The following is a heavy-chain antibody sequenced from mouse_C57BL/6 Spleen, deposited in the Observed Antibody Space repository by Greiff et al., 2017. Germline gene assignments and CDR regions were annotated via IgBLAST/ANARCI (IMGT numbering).Heavy chain of an antibody. J-gene: IGHJ4*01. CDR3: ARDSGKLGAYAMDY. Sequence: EVKLVESEGGLVQPGSSMKLSCTASGFTFSDYYMAWVRQVPEKGLEWVANINYDGSSTYYLDSLKSRFIISRDNAKNILYLQMSSLKSEDTATYYCARDSGKLGAYAMDYWGQGTSVTVSS. CDR2: INYDGSST. CDR1: GFTFSDYY. V-gene: IGHV5-16*01. D-gene: IGHD1-1*02.